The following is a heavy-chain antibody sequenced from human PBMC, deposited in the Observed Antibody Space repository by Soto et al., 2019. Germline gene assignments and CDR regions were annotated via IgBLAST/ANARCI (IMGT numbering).Heavy chain of an antibody. CDR1: GYTFTSYG. CDR2: ISADNGNT. D-gene: IGHD4-17*01. Sequence: QVQLVQSGAEVKKPGASVKVSCKASGYTFTSYGIHWVRQAPGPGRAWMGWISADNGNTNYAQKLQGRVTITTDTSTSTAYMELRSLRSDDTAVYYCARGGGYGDRGWFDPWGQGTLVTVSS. V-gene: IGHV1-18*01. CDR3: ARGGGYGDRGWFDP. J-gene: IGHJ5*02.